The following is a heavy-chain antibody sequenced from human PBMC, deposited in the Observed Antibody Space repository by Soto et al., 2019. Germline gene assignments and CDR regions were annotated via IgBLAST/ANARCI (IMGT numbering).Heavy chain of an antibody. CDR2: SRNKLNSYIT. Sequence: PGGSLRLACASSVFAFIDHYMEWVRQAPGKGLEWVGRSRNKLNSYITEYAASVKGRFTISRDDSKNSLYLQMKSLISADTAVYYCARVPVVMTAIQGAYFDYWGQGTLVTVSS. J-gene: IGHJ4*02. CDR3: ARVPVVMTAIQGAYFDY. CDR1: VFAFIDHY. V-gene: IGHV3-72*01. D-gene: IGHD2-21*02.